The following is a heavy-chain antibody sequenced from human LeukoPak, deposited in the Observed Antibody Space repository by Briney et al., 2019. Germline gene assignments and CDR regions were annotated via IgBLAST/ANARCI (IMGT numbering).Heavy chain of an antibody. V-gene: IGHV3-74*01. CDR2: INTDGSSL. J-gene: IGHJ4*02. D-gene: IGHD3-22*01. Sequence: GGSLRLSCAASGFTFSNAWVYWVRQAPGKGPVWVARINTDGSSLNYADSVKGRFTISRDNAKNTLYLQMNSLGAEDTAVYYCARRINYYDSSGYYYVRYFDSWGQGTLVAVSS. CDR3: ARRINYYDSSGYYYVRYFDS. CDR1: GFTFSNAW.